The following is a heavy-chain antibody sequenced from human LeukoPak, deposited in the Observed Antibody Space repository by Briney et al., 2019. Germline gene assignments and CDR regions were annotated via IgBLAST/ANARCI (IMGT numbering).Heavy chain of an antibody. Sequence: SETLSLTCTVSGGSISSYYWSWIRQPPGKGLEWIGYIYYSGSTNYNPSLKSRVTISVDTSKNQFSLKLSSVTAADTAVYYCARGRRYFDWLSASPDAFDIWGQGTMVTVSS. D-gene: IGHD3-9*01. V-gene: IGHV4-59*01. CDR1: GGSISSYY. CDR3: ARGRRYFDWLSASPDAFDI. CDR2: IYYSGST. J-gene: IGHJ3*02.